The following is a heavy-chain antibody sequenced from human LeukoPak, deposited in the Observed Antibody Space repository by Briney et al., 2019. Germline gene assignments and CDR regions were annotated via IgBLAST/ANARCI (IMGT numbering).Heavy chain of an antibody. D-gene: IGHD6-13*01. V-gene: IGHV4-39*07. CDR2: IYYSGST. CDR3: ARFAGGSSWFFDY. J-gene: IGHJ4*02. CDR1: GGSISSGDYY. Sequence: SEXXSXXCTVSGGSISSGDYYWSWIRQPPGXGLEWIGSIYYSGSTYYNPSLKSRVTISVDTSKNQFSLKLSSVTAADTAVYYCARFAGGSSWFFDYWGQGTLVTVSS.